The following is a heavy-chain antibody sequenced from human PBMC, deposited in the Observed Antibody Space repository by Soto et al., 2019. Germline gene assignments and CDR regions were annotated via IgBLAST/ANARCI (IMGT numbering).Heavy chain of an antibody. V-gene: IGHV3-30*18. CDR1: GFTFSSYG. D-gene: IGHD6-13*01. CDR2: ISYDGSNK. Sequence: PGGSLRLSCAASGFTFSSYGMHWVRQAPGKGLEWVAVISYDGSNKYYADSVKGRFTISRDNSKNTLYLQMNSLRAEDTAVYYCAKSGSIAATGDDYWGQGTLVTVS. CDR3: AKSGSIAATGDDY. J-gene: IGHJ4*02.